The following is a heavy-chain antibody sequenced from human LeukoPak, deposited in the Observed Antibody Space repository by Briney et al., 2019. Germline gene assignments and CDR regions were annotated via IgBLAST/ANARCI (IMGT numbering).Heavy chain of an antibody. CDR2: IYYSGST. J-gene: IGHJ4*02. D-gene: IGHD3-22*01. CDR3: ARGDSSGYRDPYYFDY. V-gene: IGHV4-59*01. Sequence: SETLSLTCTVSGVSISSYYWSWIRQPPGKGLEWIGYIYYSGSTNYNPSLKSRVTISVDTSKNQFSLKLSSVTAADTAVYYCARGDSSGYRDPYYFDYWGQGTLVTVSS. CDR1: GVSISSYY.